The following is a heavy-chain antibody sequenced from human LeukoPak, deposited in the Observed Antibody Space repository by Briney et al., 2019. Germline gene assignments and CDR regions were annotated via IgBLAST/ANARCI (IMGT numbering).Heavy chain of an antibody. CDR3: ARGVSRNYYDSSYDY. V-gene: IGHV1-69*04. J-gene: IGHJ4*02. D-gene: IGHD3-22*01. CDR2: IIPILGIA. Sequence: SVKVSCKASGGTFSSYAISWVRQAPGQGLEWVGRIIPILGIANYAQKFQGRVTITADKSTSTAYMELSSLRSEDTAVYYCARGVSRNYYDSSYDYWGQGTLVTVSS. CDR1: GGTFSSYA.